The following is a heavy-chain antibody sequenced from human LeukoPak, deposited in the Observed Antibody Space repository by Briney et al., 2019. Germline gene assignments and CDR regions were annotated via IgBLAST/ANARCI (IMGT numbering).Heavy chain of an antibody. CDR2: IYYSGST. CDR3: ARVTQDEGGYFDY. J-gene: IGHJ4*02. Sequence: SETLSLTCTVSGGSISSYYWSWIRQPPGKGLEWIGYIYYSGSTNYNPSLKSRVTISVDTSKNQFSLKLSSVTAADTAVYYCARVTQDEGGYFDYWGQGTLVTVSS. V-gene: IGHV4-59*01. CDR1: GGSISSYY. D-gene: IGHD3-16*01.